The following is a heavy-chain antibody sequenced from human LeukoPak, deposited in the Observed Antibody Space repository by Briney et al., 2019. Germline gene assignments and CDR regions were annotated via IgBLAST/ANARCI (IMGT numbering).Heavy chain of an antibody. V-gene: IGHV3-53*01. CDR2: ISSGGNT. CDR3: GRLTS. CDR1: GFTVSSNS. Sequence: PGGSLRLSCAASGFTVSSNSMSWVRQAPGKGLEWVSVISSGGNTYYADSVKGRFTISRDSSKNTMYLQMNSLRAEDTAVYYCGRLTSWGQGTLVTVSS. J-gene: IGHJ4*02. D-gene: IGHD1-1*01.